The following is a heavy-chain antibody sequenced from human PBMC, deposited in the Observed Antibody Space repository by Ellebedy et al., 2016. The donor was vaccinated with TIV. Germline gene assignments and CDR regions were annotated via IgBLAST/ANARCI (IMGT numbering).Heavy chain of an antibody. J-gene: IGHJ4*02. V-gene: IGHV1-3*01. CDR2: INAGHGNK. D-gene: IGHD2-2*01. Sequence: AASVTVSCKASVYNFIYSAMHCVRQAPGQGLEWMGWINAGHGNKKYSQKFQGRVTITRDTSATTAYMELSSLRSEDTAVYYCAREVGPTRRFDYWGQGTLVTVSP. CDR1: VYNFIYSA. CDR3: AREVGPTRRFDY.